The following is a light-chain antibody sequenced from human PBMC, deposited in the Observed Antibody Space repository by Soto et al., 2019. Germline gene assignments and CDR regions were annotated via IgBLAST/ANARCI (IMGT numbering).Light chain of an antibody. J-gene: IGKJ1*01. CDR3: HQYGASPRT. Sequence: EIVLTRSPGTLSLSPGERATLSCGASQSLSSGYLAWYQQKFGQAPRLLIYDASRRATGIPERFSGSGSGTDFTLTINRLEPEDFAVYFCHQYGASPRTFGQGTKVDIK. CDR1: QSLSSGY. CDR2: DAS. V-gene: IGKV3-20*01.